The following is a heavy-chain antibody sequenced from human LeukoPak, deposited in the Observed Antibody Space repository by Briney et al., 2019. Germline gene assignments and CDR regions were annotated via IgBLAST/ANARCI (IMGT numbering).Heavy chain of an antibody. CDR3: AKDRKGYCSGGSCYYFDY. J-gene: IGHJ4*02. D-gene: IGHD2-15*01. CDR2: ISYDGSNK. V-gene: IGHV3-30*18. CDR1: GFTFSSYG. Sequence: PGGSRRLSCAASGFTFSSYGMHWVRQAPGKGLEWVAVISYDGSNKYYADSVKGRFTISRDNSKNTLYLQMNSLRAEDTAVYYCAKDRKGYCSGGSCYYFDYWGQGTLVTVSS.